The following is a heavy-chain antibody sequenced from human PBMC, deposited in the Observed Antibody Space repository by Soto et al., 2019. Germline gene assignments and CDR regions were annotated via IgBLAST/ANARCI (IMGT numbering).Heavy chain of an antibody. D-gene: IGHD3-22*01. CDR2: IAVSGGTA. Sequence: GGSLRLSCAASGLTFTSYVMGWVRQAPGKGLEWVSDIAVSGGTAYHAESVKGRLTISRDNSKNTLYLQMNSLRAEDTAVYYCARGPYYYESSGFDYWGHGTLVTVSS. CDR1: GLTFTSYV. V-gene: IGHV3-23*01. J-gene: IGHJ4*01. CDR3: ARGPYYYESSGFDY.